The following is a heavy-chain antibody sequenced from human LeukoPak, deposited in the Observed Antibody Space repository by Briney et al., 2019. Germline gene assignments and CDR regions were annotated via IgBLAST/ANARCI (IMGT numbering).Heavy chain of an antibody. CDR1: GFTFSSYA. J-gene: IGHJ4*02. V-gene: IGHV3-64*04. D-gene: IGHD3-10*01. Sequence: GGSLRLSCAASGFTFSSYAMHWVRQAPGKGLEYVSAISSNGGSTYYADSVKGRFTISRDNSKNTLYLQMNSLRAEDTAVYYCAKDRVLLWFGELLSTDGEGYSYYFDYWGQGTLVTVSS. CDR2: ISSNGGST. CDR3: AKDRVLLWFGELLSTDGEGYSYYFDY.